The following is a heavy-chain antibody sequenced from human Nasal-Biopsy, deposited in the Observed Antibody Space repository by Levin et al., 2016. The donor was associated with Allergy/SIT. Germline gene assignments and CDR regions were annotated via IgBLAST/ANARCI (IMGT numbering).Heavy chain of an antibody. D-gene: IGHD2-15*01. V-gene: IGHV3-9*01. CDR3: AKEGYCSGGRCGGFDY. CDR2: ISWNSGRI. Sequence: SLKISCVASGFTFDDYAMHWVRQAPGKGLEWVSGISWNSGRIGYADSVKGRFTISRDNAKNSLSLQMNSLRTEDTALYYCAKEGYCSGGRCGGFDYWGQGTLVTVSS. J-gene: IGHJ4*02. CDR1: GFTFDDYA.